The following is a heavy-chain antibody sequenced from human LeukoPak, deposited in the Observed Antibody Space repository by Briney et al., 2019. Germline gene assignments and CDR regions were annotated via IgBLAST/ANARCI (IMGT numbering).Heavy chain of an antibody. CDR2: IIPIFGTA. CDR1: GGTFSSYA. Sequence: ASVKVSCKASGGTFSSYAISWVRQAPGQGLEWMGGIIPIFGTANYAQKFQGRVTITADESTSTAYMELSSLRSEDTAGYYCARSLEYSSSSMLGWFDPWGQGTLVTVSS. CDR3: ARSLEYSSSSMLGWFDP. J-gene: IGHJ5*02. V-gene: IGHV1-69*13. D-gene: IGHD6-6*01.